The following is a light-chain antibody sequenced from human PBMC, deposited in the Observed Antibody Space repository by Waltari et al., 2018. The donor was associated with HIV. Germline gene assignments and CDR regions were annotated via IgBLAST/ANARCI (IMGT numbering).Light chain of an antibody. J-gene: IGLJ2*01. CDR3: AAWGNSLSLL. CDR2: RKN. CDR1: SSNIGSNY. V-gene: IGLV1-47*01. Sequence: QSVLTQPPSASGTPGQRVTISCSGSSSNIGSNYVYWYQQLPGTAPKLLLSRKNQRSSGVPDRFSGSKSGTSASLAISGLRSEDEADYYCAAWGNSLSLLFGGGTKLTVL.